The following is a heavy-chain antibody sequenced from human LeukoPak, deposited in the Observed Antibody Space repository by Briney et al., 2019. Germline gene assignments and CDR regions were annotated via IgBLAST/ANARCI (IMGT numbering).Heavy chain of an antibody. J-gene: IGHJ4*02. V-gene: IGHV3-30*02. CDR2: IRYDGSNK. CDR3: ASRGYDSSGYYFDY. D-gene: IGHD3-22*01. CDR1: GFTFSSYG. Sequence: GGSLRLSCAASGFTFSSYGMHWVRQAPGKGLEWVAFIRYDGSNKYYADSVKGRFTISRDNSKNTLYLQMNSLRAEDTAVYYCASRGYDSSGYYFDYWGQGTLITVSS.